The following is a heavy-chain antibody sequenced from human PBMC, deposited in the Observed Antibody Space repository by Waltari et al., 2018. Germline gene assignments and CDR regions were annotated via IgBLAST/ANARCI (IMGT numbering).Heavy chain of an antibody. CDR3: ARDPGGSHHGLDV. V-gene: IGHV3-33*01. D-gene: IGHD3-10*01. CDR2: MWSNGRA. Sequence: QEQLVESGGGVVDPGNPLRLSCFTSGFSPPTFGLDWVRQTPGRGLEWVAGMWSNGRAFYADSVRGRFTMSRDTSRTRMFLQMNSLRVDDTAVYYCARDPGGSHHGLDVWGQGTPVIVSS. J-gene: IGHJ6*02. CDR1: GFSPPTFG.